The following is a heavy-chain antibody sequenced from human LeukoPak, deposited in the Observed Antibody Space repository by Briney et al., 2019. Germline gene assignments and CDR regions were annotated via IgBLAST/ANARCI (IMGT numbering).Heavy chain of an antibody. V-gene: IGHV4-39*07. Sequence: MTSETLSLTCTVSGGSISSSSYYWGWIRQPPGKGLEWIGSIYYSGSTYYNPSLKSRVTISVDTSKNQFSLKLSSVTAADTAVYYCARVDDQDAFDIWGQGTMVTVSS. D-gene: IGHD1-1*01. J-gene: IGHJ3*02. CDR1: GGSISSSSYY. CDR2: IYYSGST. CDR3: ARVDDQDAFDI.